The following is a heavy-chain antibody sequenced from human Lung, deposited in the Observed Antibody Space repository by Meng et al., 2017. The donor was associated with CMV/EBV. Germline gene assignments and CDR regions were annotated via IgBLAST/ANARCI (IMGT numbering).Heavy chain of an antibody. J-gene: IGHJ3*02. CDR1: GFTFSSYS. Sequence: SXAASGFTFSSYSMNWVRQAPGKGLEWVSSISSSSSYIYYADSVKGRFTISRDNAKNSLYLQMNSLRAEDTAVYYCARDSGYYYDAFDIWGQGTMVTVSS. D-gene: IGHD3-22*01. V-gene: IGHV3-21*01. CDR3: ARDSGYYYDAFDI. CDR2: ISSSSSYI.